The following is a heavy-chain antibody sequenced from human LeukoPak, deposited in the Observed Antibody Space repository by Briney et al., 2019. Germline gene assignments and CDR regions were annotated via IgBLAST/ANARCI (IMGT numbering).Heavy chain of an antibody. CDR3: ARGKGVVPAAPFYYYYYYMDV. CDR1: GGSFSGYY. V-gene: IGHV4-34*01. CDR2: INHSGST. D-gene: IGHD2-2*01. J-gene: IGHJ6*03. Sequence: SETLSLTCAVYGGSFSGYYWSWIRQPPGKGLEWIGEINHSGSTNYNPSLKSRVTISVDTSKNQFSLKLSSVTAADTAVYYCARGKGVVPAAPFYYYYYYMDVWGKGTTVTVSS.